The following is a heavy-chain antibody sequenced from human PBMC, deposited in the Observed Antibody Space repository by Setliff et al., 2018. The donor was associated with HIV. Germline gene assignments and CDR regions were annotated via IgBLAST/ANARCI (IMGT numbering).Heavy chain of an antibody. D-gene: IGHD1-1*01. CDR3: AKDGHDQDHYYHMDV. J-gene: IGHJ6*03. V-gene: IGHV3-21*04. Sequence: PGGSLRLSCAASGFTFSNYAMHWVRQAPGKGLEWVSFISSSSSYIYYADSVKGRFTISRDNSKNTLYLQMNSLRAEDTAVYYCAKDGHDQDHYYHMDVWGKGTTVTVS. CDR1: GFTFSNYA. CDR2: ISSSSSYI.